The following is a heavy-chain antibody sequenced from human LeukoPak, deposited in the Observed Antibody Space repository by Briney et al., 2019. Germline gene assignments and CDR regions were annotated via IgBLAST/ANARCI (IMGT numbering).Heavy chain of an antibody. Sequence: SETLTLTCTVSGGSIRSGGTYWSWVRQLPGKALEWIGYIYYSGSTYYNPSLKSRVTMSVDTSQNQFSLELTSVTAADTAVYYCARWGFTRYCSGGSCYGGDYWGQGTLVTVSS. D-gene: IGHD2-15*01. V-gene: IGHV4-31*03. CDR3: ARWGFTRYCSGGSCYGGDY. CDR1: GGSIRSGGTY. CDR2: IYYSGST. J-gene: IGHJ4*02.